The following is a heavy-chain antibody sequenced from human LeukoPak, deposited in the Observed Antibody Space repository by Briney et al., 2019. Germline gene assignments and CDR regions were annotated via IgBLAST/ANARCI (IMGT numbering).Heavy chain of an antibody. J-gene: IGHJ6*02. V-gene: IGHV3-48*01. CDR1: GFTFSSYS. D-gene: IGHD3-3*01. CDR3: ARCNEYYDFWSGYYTGSQYYYYYGMDV. Sequence: TGGSLRLSCAASGFTFSSYSMNWVRQAPGKGLEWVSYISSRSSTIYYADSVKGRFTISRDNAKNSLYLQMNSLRAEDTAVYYCARCNEYYDFWSGYYTGSQYYYYYGMDVWGQGTTVTVSS. CDR2: ISSRSSTI.